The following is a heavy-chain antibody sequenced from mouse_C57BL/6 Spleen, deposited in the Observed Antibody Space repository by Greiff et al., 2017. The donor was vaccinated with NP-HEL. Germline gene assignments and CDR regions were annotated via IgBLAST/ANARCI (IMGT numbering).Heavy chain of an antibody. CDR2: IYPRSGNT. CDR1: GYTFTSYG. D-gene: IGHD1-1*01. CDR3: ARSLLQGGYYFDY. Sequence: QVQLKESGAELARPGASVKLSCKASGYTFTSYGISWVKQRTGQGLEWIGEIYPRSGNTYYNEKFKGKATLTADKSSSTAYMELRSLTSEDSAVYFCARSLLQGGYYFDYWGQGTTLTVSS. J-gene: IGHJ2*01. V-gene: IGHV1-81*01.